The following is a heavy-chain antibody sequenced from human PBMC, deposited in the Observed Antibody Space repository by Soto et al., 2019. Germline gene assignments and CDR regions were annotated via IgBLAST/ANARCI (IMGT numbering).Heavy chain of an antibody. CDR3: ARSHREYYDFWSGYLGFFDY. CDR2: INPNSGGT. J-gene: IGHJ4*02. V-gene: IGHV1-2*02. D-gene: IGHD3-3*01. CDR1: GYTFTVYY. Sequence: GASVKVSCKASGYTFTVYYMHWVRQAPGQGLEWMGWINPNSGGTNYAQKFQGRVTMTRDTSISTAYMELSRLRSDDTAVYYCARSHREYYDFWSGYLGFFDYWGQGTLVTVSS.